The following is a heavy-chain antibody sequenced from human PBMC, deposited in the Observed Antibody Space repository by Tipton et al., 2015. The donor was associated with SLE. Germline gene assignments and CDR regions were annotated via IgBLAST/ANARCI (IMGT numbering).Heavy chain of an antibody. J-gene: IGHJ3*02. CDR3: ARDHNGDYGAFDI. Sequence: TLSLTCTVSGGSISSSSYYWGWIRQPPGKGLEWIGSIYYSGSTYYNPSLKSRVTISVDTSENQFSLKLSSVTAADTAVYYCARDHNGDYGAFDIWGQGTMVTVSS. V-gene: IGHV4-39*07. CDR1: GGSISSSSYY. CDR2: IYYSGST. D-gene: IGHD4-17*01.